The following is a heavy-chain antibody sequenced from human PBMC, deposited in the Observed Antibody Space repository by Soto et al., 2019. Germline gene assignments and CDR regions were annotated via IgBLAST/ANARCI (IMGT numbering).Heavy chain of an antibody. CDR1: GFTFSSYS. V-gene: IGHV3-48*02. CDR3: ARAYSSSYYNWFDP. D-gene: IGHD6-13*01. J-gene: IGHJ5*02. Sequence: PVGSLRLSCAASGFTFSSYSMNWVRQAPGKGLEWVSYISSSSTIYYADSVKGRFTISRDNAKNSLYLQMNSLRDEDTAVYYCARAYSSSYYNWFDPWGQGTLVTVYS. CDR2: ISSSSTI.